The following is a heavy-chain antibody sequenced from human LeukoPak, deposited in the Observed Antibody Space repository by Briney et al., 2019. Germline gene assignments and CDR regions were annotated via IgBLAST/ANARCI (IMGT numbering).Heavy chain of an antibody. V-gene: IGHV4-38-2*02. D-gene: IGHD3-9*01. J-gene: IGHJ4*02. CDR2: INRSGST. CDR1: GYSITSGYY. CDR3: ARETDWLLDY. Sequence: SETLSVTCRVSGYSITSGYYWGWIRQPAGKGLEWIGSINRSGSTYYNPSLQSRVTIAVDTSKTQFSLKLSSVTAADTAVYYCARETDWLLDYWGQGTLVTVSS.